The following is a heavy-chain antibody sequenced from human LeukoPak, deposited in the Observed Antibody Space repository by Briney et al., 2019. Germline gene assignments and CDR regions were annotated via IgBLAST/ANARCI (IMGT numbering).Heavy chain of an antibody. D-gene: IGHD6-19*01. CDR3: ARDISSSGWFNAFDI. J-gene: IGHJ3*02. Sequence: SETLSLTCTVSGGSISSGDYYWSWIRQPPGKGLEWIGYIYYSGSTYYNPSLKSRVTISVDTSKNQFSLKLSSVTAADTAVYYCARDISSSGWFNAFDIWGQGTMVTVSS. CDR2: IYYSGST. CDR1: GGSISSGDYY. V-gene: IGHV4-30-4*08.